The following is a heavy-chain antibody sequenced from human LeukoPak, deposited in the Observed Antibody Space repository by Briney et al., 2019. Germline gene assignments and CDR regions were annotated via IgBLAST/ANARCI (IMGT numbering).Heavy chain of an antibody. V-gene: IGHV4-30-4*08. CDR1: GGSISSSSYY. CDR3: ASSPRTWYFDY. CDR2: IYYSGST. Sequence: ASETLSLTCTVSGGSISSSSYYWGWIRQPPGKGLEWIGYIYYSGSTYYNPSLKSRVTISVDTSKNQFSLKLSSVTAADTAVYYCASSPRTWYFDYWGQGTLVTVSS. D-gene: IGHD3-16*01. J-gene: IGHJ4*02.